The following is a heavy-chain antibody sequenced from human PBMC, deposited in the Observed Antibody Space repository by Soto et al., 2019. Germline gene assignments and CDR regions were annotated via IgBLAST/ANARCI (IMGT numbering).Heavy chain of an antibody. J-gene: IGHJ5*02. D-gene: IGHD3-16*02. CDR1: GFTFSTYT. V-gene: IGHV3-30-3*01. CDR3: ARDGFPYRYVVTWAHNWFDP. CDR2: ISFDGNNQ. Sequence: QVQLVESGGGVVQPGRSPTISCAASGFTFSTYTMHWVRRAPGRGLEWVAVISFDGNNQYYADSVKGRFTISRDNSKNTLYLQMNSLRSEDTAVYYCARDGFPYRYVVTWAHNWFDPWGQGTQVTVSS.